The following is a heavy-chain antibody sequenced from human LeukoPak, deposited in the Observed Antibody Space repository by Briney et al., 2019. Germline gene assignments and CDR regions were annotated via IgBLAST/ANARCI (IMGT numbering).Heavy chain of an antibody. V-gene: IGHV3-7*01. Sequence: PGGSLRLSCAASGFTVSDNYMSWVRQAPGKGLEWVANIKQDGSEKYYVDSVKGRFTISRDNAKNSLYLQMNSLRAEDTAVYYCARQKWLRGFDYWGQGTLVTVSS. CDR1: GFTVSDNY. CDR2: IKQDGSEK. D-gene: IGHD5-12*01. CDR3: ARQKWLRGFDY. J-gene: IGHJ4*02.